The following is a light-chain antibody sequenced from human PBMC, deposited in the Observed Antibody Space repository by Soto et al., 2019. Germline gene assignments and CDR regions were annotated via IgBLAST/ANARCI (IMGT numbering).Light chain of an antibody. V-gene: IGLV2-14*01. CDR2: DVS. CDR1: RRDDGGYNY. J-gene: IGLJ3*02. CDR3: SSYTSSSTLDWV. Sequence: QSVLTQPASVSGSPGQSVTISCTGPRRDDGGYNYVSWYQQHPGKAPKLMIYDVSNRPSGVSNRFSGSKSGNTASLTISGLQAEDEADYYCSSYTSSSTLDWVFGGGTKLTVL.